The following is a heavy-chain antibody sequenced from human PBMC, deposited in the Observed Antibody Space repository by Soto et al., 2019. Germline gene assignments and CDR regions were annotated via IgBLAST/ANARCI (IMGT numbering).Heavy chain of an antibody. CDR3: AKDRLAGGFDY. Sequence: GSLRLSCAASGFTFSSYRMSWVRQAPGKGLEWVSLVSATAGTTYYTDSVKGRFTISRDNSRNTVYLQMNSLRADDTAVYYCAKDRLAGGFDYWGQGTLVTVSS. D-gene: IGHD3-16*01. V-gene: IGHV3-23*01. CDR2: VSATAGTT. J-gene: IGHJ4*02. CDR1: GFTFSSYR.